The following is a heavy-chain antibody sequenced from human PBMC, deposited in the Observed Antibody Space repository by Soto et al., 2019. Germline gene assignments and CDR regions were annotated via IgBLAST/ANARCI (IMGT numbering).Heavy chain of an antibody. Sequence: EVQLLESGGGLVQPGGSLRLSCAASGFTFSSYAMSWVRQAPGKGLEWVSAISGSGGSTYYADSVKGRFTISRDNSKNTLYLEMNSLRAEDTAVYYCAKDLREVRGVIFAFDIWGQGTMVTVSS. D-gene: IGHD3-10*01. CDR3: AKDLREVRGVIFAFDI. CDR1: GFTFSSYA. J-gene: IGHJ3*02. CDR2: ISGSGGST. V-gene: IGHV3-23*01.